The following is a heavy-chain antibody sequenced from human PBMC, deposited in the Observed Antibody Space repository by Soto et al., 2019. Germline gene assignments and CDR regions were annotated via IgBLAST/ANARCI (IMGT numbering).Heavy chain of an antibody. J-gene: IGHJ6*03. V-gene: IGHV1-18*04. CDR1: GYTFNTYG. CDR3: ARMTTVDSSHYYMDV. Sequence: QAQLLQSGGELKKSGASVKVSCKASGYTFNTYGISWVRQAPGQGLEWMAWISIHNGNTNFAQKFQGRVTLTTDTSTSIANMELRSLRSDDTAVYYCARMTTVDSSHYYMDVWGKGTTVTVSS. CDR2: ISIHNGNT. D-gene: IGHD4-4*01.